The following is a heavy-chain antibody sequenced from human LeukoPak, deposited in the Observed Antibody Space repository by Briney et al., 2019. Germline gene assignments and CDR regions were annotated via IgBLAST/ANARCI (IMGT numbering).Heavy chain of an antibody. CDR3: ARTTEGYCSGSSCYSYYYYMDV. J-gene: IGHJ6*03. Sequence: PSETLSLTCTVPGGSISNYYWSWIRQPPGKGLEWIGYIHYSGSTSYNPSLKSRVTISVDTSKNQFSLKLRFVTPADTAVYYCARTTEGYCSGSSCYSYYYYMDVWGKGTTVTVSS. CDR1: GGSISNYY. V-gene: IGHV4-59*01. D-gene: IGHD2-15*01. CDR2: IHYSGST.